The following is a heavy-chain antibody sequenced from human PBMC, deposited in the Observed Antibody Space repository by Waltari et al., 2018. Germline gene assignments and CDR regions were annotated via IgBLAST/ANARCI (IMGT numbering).Heavy chain of an antibody. V-gene: IGHV1-2*06. CDR3: ARESAFSTSWYPGFDP. CDR1: GYTLTSYY. CDR2: SNPNSGET. Sequence: QVQLVQSGAEVKKPGASVKVSCKASGYTLTSYYMHWVRQAPGQGLEEMGRSNPNSGETNYARKCQDRVTRTRDTSVNTAYMVVGRLTSDDTAVYFCARESAFSTSWYPGFDPWGQGTLVTVAS. D-gene: IGHD2-2*01. J-gene: IGHJ5*02.